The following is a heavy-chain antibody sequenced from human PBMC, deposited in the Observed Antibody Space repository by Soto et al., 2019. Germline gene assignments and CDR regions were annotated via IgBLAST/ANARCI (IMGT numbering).Heavy chain of an antibody. D-gene: IGHD3-16*01. J-gene: IGHJ2*01. CDR3: ARDLVYDYVWGSYYVGWYFDL. V-gene: IGHV1-2*02. CDR1: GYTFTGYY. CDR2: INPNSGGT. Sequence: QVQLVQSGAEVKKPGASVKVSCKASGYTFTGYYMHWVRQAPGQGLEWMGWINPNSGGTNYAQKFPGRITMTRDTSISTAYMELSRLRSDDTAVYYCARDLVYDYVWGSYYVGWYFDLWGRGTLVTVSS.